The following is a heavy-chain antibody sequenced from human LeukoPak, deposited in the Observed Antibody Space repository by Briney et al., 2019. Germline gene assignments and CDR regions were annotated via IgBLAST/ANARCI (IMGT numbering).Heavy chain of an antibody. D-gene: IGHD3-22*01. CDR1: GFTFDDYG. CDR2: INWNGGST. J-gene: IGHJ4*02. CDR3: ARGDGSGPDFDH. V-gene: IGHV3-20*04. Sequence: PGGSLRLSCAASGFTFDDYGMSWVRQAPGKGLEWVSGINWNGGSTGYADSVKGRSTISRDNAKNSLYLQMNSLRAEDTALYYCARGDGSGPDFDHWGQGTLVTVSS.